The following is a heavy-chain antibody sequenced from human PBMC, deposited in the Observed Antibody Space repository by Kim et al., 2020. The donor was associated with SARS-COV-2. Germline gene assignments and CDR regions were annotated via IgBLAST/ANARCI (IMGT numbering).Heavy chain of an antibody. V-gene: IGHV3-33*01. CDR1: GFTFSSYG. Sequence: GGSLRLSCAASGFTFSSYGMHCVRQAPGKGLEWVAVIWYDGSNKYYADSVKGRFTISRDNSKNTLYLQMNSLRAEDTAVYYCARDMDPAMVQNWFDPWGQGTLVTVSS. D-gene: IGHD5-18*01. CDR3: ARDMDPAMVQNWFDP. CDR2: IWYDGSNK. J-gene: IGHJ5*02.